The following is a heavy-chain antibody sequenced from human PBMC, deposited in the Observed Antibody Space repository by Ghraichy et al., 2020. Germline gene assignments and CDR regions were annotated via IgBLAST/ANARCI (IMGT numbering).Heavy chain of an antibody. V-gene: IGHV3-7*03. Sequence: GGSLRLSCAASGFTISRSWVTWVRQAPGKGLEWVATIKHDGTEKFYVDSVKGRFSISRDTAQNSLYLQMNSLRAEDTAVYYCAKDASAYGGKGTLVLVSS. CDR1: GFTISRSW. CDR2: IKHDGTEK. D-gene: IGHD3-10*01. J-gene: IGHJ4*02. CDR3: AKDASAY.